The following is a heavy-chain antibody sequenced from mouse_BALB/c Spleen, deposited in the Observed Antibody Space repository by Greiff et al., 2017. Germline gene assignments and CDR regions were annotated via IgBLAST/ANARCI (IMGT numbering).Heavy chain of an antibody. CDR3: ARSTFAY. Sequence: VQLQQSGPELVKPGASVKISCKASGYAFSSSWMNWVKQRPGQGLEWIGRIYPGDGDTNYNGKFKGKATLTADKSSSTAYMQLSSLTSVDSAVYFCARSTFAYWGQGTLVTVSA. CDR2: IYPGDGDT. CDR1: GYAFSSSW. D-gene: IGHD2-1*01. J-gene: IGHJ3*01. V-gene: IGHV1-82*01.